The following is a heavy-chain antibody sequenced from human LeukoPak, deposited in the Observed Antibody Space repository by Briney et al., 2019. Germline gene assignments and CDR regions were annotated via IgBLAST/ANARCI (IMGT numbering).Heavy chain of an antibody. V-gene: IGHV3-21*01. CDR2: ISSSSSYI. Sequence: GGSLRLSCAASGFTFSSYWMSWVRQAPGKGLEWVSSISSSSSYIYYADSVKGRFTISRDNAKNSLYLQMNSLRAEDTAVYYCARALQIRIQLYDYWGQGTLVTVSS. CDR3: ARALQIRIQLYDY. D-gene: IGHD5-18*01. J-gene: IGHJ4*02. CDR1: GFTFSSYW.